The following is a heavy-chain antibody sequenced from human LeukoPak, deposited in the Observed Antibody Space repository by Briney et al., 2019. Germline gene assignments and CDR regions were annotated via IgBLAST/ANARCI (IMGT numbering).Heavy chain of an antibody. CDR3: ARGVAGTLRGEYDY. CDR1: GYTFTGYY. V-gene: IGHV1-2*02. CDR2: INPNGGGT. Sequence: ASVKVSCKASGYTFTGYYMHWVRQAPGQGLEWMGWINPNGGGTNYAQKLQGRVTMTTDTSTSTAYVELRSLRSDDTAVYYCARGVAGTLRGEYDYWGQGTLVTVSS. J-gene: IGHJ4*02. D-gene: IGHD6-19*01.